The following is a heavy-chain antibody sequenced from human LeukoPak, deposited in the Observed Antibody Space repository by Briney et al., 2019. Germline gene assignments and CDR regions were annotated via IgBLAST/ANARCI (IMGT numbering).Heavy chain of an antibody. CDR3: CTSPSFGSSWYQFNY. Sequence: GGSLRLSCAASGFTFSSYAMHWVRQAPGKGLEWVAVISYDGSNKYYADSVKGRFTISRDNSKNTLYLQMSSLRAEDTAVYYCCTSPSFGSSWYQFNYWGQGARVTVSS. CDR2: ISYDGSNK. J-gene: IGHJ4*02. D-gene: IGHD6-13*01. CDR1: GFTFSSYA. V-gene: IGHV3-30-3*01.